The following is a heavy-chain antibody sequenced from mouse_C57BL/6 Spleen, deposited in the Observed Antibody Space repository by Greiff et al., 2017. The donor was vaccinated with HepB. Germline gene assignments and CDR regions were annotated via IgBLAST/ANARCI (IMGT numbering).Heavy chain of an antibody. CDR2: IDPNSGGT. CDR3: ARTPPHYYGSSYAMDY. D-gene: IGHD1-1*01. Sequence: VQLQQPGAELVKPGASVKLSCKASGYTFTSYWMHWVKQRPGRGLEWIGRIDPNSGGTKYNEKFKSKATLTVDKSSSTAYMQLSSLTSEDSAVYYCARTPPHYYGSSYAMDYWGQGTSVTVSS. CDR1: GYTFTSYW. J-gene: IGHJ4*01. V-gene: IGHV1-62-3*01.